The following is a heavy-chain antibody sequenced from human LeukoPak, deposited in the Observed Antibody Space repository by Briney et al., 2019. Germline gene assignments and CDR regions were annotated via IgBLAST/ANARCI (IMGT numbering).Heavy chain of an antibody. CDR2: ISSSSSYI. CDR3: ARGADGVSSNSRGWFDP. Sequence: PGGSLRLSCAAAGFTFSRYSMNWVRQAPGKGLEWVSSISSSSSYIYYADSVKGRFTISRDNAKNSLYLQMNTPRAEDTAVYSCARGADGVSSNSRGWFDPWGQGTLVTVSS. CDR1: GFTFSRYS. D-gene: IGHD2-15*01. V-gene: IGHV3-21*01. J-gene: IGHJ5*02.